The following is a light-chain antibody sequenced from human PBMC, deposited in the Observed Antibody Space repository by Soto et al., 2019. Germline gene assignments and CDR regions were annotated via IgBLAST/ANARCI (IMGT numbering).Light chain of an antibody. V-gene: IGKV1-17*01. CDR1: QGIRND. J-gene: IGKJ1*01. CDR3: LHHNTFPRT. CDR2: AAS. Sequence: DIQMTQSTSSLSASVGDRVTITCRPSQGIRNDLGWFQQNREKAPKRLIYAASSLHSGVPSIFDGSAAATEFTLTSSSLPPEDFASYCWLHHNTFPRTFGQGTKVDIK.